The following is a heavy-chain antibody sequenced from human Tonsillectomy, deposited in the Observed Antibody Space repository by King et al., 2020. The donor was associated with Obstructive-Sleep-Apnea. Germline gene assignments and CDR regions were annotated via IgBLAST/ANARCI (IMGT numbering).Heavy chain of an antibody. CDR2: IWYDGSNK. CDR1: GFTFSSYG. Sequence: VQLVESGGGVVQPGRSLRLSCAASGFTFSSYGMHWVRQAPGKGLEWVAVIWYDGSNKYYADSVKGRFTISRDNSKNTLYLQMNSLRAEDTAVYYCAKSLGVVVVAATPGYYYGMDVWGQGTTVTVPS. CDR3: AKSLGVVVVAATPGYYYGMDV. V-gene: IGHV3-33*06. D-gene: IGHD2-15*01. J-gene: IGHJ6*02.